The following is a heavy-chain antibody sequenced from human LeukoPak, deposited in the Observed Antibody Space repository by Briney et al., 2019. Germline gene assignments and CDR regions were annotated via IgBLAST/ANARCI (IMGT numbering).Heavy chain of an antibody. CDR2: ISSNGGST. J-gene: IGHJ6*02. CDR1: GFTFSSYA. Sequence: GGSLRLSCAASGFTFSSYAKHWVRQAPGKGLEYVSAISSNGGSTYYANSVKGRFTISRDNSKNTLYLQMGSLRAEDMAVYYCARSGSPYYDFWSGYGDYYYYYGMDVWGQGTTVTVSS. V-gene: IGHV3-64*01. D-gene: IGHD3-3*01. CDR3: ARSGSPYYDFWSGYGDYYYYYGMDV.